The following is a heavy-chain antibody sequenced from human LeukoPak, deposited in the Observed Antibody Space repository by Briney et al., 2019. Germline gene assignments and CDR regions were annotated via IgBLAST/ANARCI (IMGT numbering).Heavy chain of an antibody. V-gene: IGHV4-38-2*02. CDR3: ARLSQFGVLRFSYYMDV. J-gene: IGHJ6*03. Sequence: SETLSLTCTVSGYSISSGYYWGWIRQPPGKGLEWIGSIYHSGSTYYNPSLKSRVTISVDTSKNQSSLKLSSVTAADTAVYYCARLSQFGVLRFSYYMDVWGKGTTVTVSS. CDR2: IYHSGST. D-gene: IGHD3-3*01. CDR1: GYSISSGYY.